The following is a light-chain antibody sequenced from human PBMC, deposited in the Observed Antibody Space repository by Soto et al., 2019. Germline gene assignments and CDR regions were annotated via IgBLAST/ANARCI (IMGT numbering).Light chain of an antibody. J-gene: IGKJ4*01. CDR3: QQYGNSPFT. CDR1: QNVDSTY. V-gene: IGKV3-20*01. Sequence: EIVLTQSPGTLSLSPGETATLSCRASQNVDSTYLAWYQQKPGLPPTLLIYATSTRATGIPDRFSGSGSGTDFTLTISRLEPEDFEVYYCQQYGNSPFTFGGGTKVGIK. CDR2: ATS.